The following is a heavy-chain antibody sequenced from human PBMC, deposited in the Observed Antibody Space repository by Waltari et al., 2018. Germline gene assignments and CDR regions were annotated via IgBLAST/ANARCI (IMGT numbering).Heavy chain of an antibody. Sequence: QVQLVQSGAEVKKPGSSVKVSCKASGGTFSSYAISWVRQAPGQGLEWMGGIIPILVIANYAQKFQGRVTITADKSTSTASMELRSLRSEDTAVYYCASPPVIFGVGPTARSLCDAFDIWGQGTMVTVSS. D-gene: IGHD3-3*01. CDR3: ASPPVIFGVGPTARSLCDAFDI. V-gene: IGHV1-69*10. CDR1: GGTFSSYA. CDR2: IIPILVIA. J-gene: IGHJ3*02.